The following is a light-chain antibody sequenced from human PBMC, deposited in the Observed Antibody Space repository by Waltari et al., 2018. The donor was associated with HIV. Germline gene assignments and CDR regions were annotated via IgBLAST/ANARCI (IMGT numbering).Light chain of an antibody. Sequence: QSVLTQSPSVSEAPGQRVTISCSGSSSNIGSHAVTWFRQSPGKPPKLLVYHDDLLLSGVSDRLSASKSCTSASLAINDLQSEDESLYYCATWDDGLNALLFGGGTKVTVL. CDR2: HDD. J-gene: IGLJ2*01. CDR1: SSNIGSHA. CDR3: ATWDDGLNALL. V-gene: IGLV1-36*01.